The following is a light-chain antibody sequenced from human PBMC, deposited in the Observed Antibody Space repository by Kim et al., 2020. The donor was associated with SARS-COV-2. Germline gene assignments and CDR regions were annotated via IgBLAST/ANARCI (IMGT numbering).Light chain of an antibody. CDR3: QQYESHPLT. CDR2: DAS. J-gene: IGKJ4*01. CDR1: QDVNNY. V-gene: IGKV1-33*01. Sequence: ASVGDRVTITCQASQDVNNYLNWYQQKPGKAPNLLIYDASNLETGVPSRFRGSGSGTEFTLTIRSLQPEDIATYYCQQYESHPLTFGGGTKVDIK.